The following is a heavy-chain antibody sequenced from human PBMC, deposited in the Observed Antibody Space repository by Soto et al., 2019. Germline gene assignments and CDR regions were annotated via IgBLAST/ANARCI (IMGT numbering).Heavy chain of an antibody. CDR2: FDPEDGET. Sequence: GASVKVSCKVSGYTLTELSMHWVRQAPGKGLEWMGGFDPEDGETIYAQKFQGRVTMTEDTSTDTAYMELSSLRSEDTAVYYCATDAGPGGWELRGDAFDIWGQGTMVTVSS. CDR1: GYTLTELS. D-gene: IGHD1-26*01. J-gene: IGHJ3*02. V-gene: IGHV1-24*01. CDR3: ATDAGPGGWELRGDAFDI.